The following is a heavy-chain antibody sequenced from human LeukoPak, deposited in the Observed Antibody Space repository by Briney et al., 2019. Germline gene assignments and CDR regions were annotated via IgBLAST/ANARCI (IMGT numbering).Heavy chain of an antibody. CDR2: IYYSGST. V-gene: IGHV4-30-4*08. CDR3: ARSGYDFWSGYPSTTFYMDV. CDR1: GGSISSGDYY. Sequence: PSETLSLTCTVSGGSISSGDYYWSWIRQPPGKGLEWIGYIYYSGSTYYNPSLKSRVTMSVDTSKNQFSLKLSSVTAADTAVYYCARSGYDFWSGYPSTTFYMDVWGKGTTVTVSS. D-gene: IGHD3-3*01. J-gene: IGHJ6*03.